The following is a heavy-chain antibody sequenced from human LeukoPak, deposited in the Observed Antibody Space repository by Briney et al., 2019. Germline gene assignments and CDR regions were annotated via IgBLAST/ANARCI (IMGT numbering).Heavy chain of an antibody. J-gene: IGHJ6*03. CDR2: IIPIFGTA. V-gene: IGHV1-69*05. CDR1: GGTFSSYA. CDR3: ARGVRGRRYDTLLYYYYYYMDV. Sequence: SVTVSFTASGGTFSSYAISWVRQAPGQGLEWMGGIIPIFGTANYAQKFQGRVTITRNTSISTAYMELSSLRSEDTAVYYCARGVRGRRYDTLLYYYYYYMDVWGKGTTVTVSS. D-gene: IGHD3-3*01.